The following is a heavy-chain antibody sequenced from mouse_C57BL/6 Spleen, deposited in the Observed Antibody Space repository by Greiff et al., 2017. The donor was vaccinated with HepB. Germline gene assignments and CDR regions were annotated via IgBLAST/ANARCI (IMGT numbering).Heavy chain of an antibody. CDR2: INPNNGGT. J-gene: IGHJ4*01. D-gene: IGHD1-1*01. Sequence: EVQLQQSGPELVKPGASVKISCKASGYTFTDYYMNWVKQSHGKSLEWIGDINPNNGGTSYNQKFKGKATLTVDKSSSTAYMELRSLTSEDSAVYYCARLGSSYYAMDYWGQGTSVTVSS. CDR1: GYTFTDYY. CDR3: ARLGSSYYAMDY. V-gene: IGHV1-26*01.